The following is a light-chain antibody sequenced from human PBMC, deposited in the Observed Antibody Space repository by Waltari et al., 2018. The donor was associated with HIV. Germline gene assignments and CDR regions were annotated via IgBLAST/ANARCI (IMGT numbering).Light chain of an antibody. CDR3: SAYAGSNNWV. V-gene: IGLV2-8*01. CDR1: ISDVVGSNY. CDR2: EAP. J-gene: IGLJ3*02. Sequence: QSALTQPPSASGSPGQSVPISCSGTISDVVGSNYVSWSQQYPGKAPKLMIYEAPKRPSGVPDRFSGSKSDNTASLTVSGLQAEDEADYYCSAYAGSNNWVFGGGTKLTVL.